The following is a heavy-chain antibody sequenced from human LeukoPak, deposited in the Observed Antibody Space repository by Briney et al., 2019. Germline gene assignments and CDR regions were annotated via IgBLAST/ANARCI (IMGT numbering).Heavy chain of an antibody. CDR3: AMLLYHSGRPGP. J-gene: IGHJ5*02. Sequence: SETLSLTCAVYGVSLNHYYWTWIRQTPGKGLEWIGEINHPGSTNYKPSLKSRLTISIDTSKSQFSLHLSSVTAADTAVYYCAMLLYHSGRPGPWGQGTLVTVSS. D-gene: IGHD1-14*01. CDR1: GVSLNHYY. V-gene: IGHV4-34*01. CDR2: INHPGST.